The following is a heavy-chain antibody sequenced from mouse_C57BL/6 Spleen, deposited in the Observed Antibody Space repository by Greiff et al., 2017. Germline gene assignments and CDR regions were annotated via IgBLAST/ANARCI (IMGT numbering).Heavy chain of an antibody. CDR2: IYPGSGST. D-gene: IGHD2-1*01. J-gene: IGHJ4*01. V-gene: IGHV1-55*01. Sequence: VQLQQPGPELVKPGASVKMSCKASGYTFTSYWITWVKQRPGQGLEWIGDIYPGSGSTNYNEKFKSKATLTVDTSSSTAYMQLSSLTSEDSAVYCCTRFNYGNFYAMDYWGQGTSVTVSS. CDR1: GYTFTSYW. CDR3: TRFNYGNFYAMDY.